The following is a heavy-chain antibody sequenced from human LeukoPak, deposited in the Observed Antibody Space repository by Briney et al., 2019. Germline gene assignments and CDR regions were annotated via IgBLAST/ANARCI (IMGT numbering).Heavy chain of an antibody. D-gene: IGHD2-15*01. CDR1: GYTFTSYG. CDR3: AREIRYCSGGSCSRRFDY. V-gene: IGHV1-18*01. CDR2: ISAYNGNT. Sequence: ASVKVSCKASGYTFTSYGISWVRQAPGQGLEWMGWISAYNGNTNYAQKLQGRVTMTTDTSTSTAYMELRSLRSEDTAVYYCAREIRYCSGGSCSRRFDYWGQGTLVTVSS. J-gene: IGHJ4*02.